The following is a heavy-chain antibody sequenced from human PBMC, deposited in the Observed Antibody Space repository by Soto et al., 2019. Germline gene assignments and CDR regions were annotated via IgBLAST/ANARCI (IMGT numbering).Heavy chain of an antibody. CDR1: GYTFTGYY. D-gene: IGHD1-26*01. V-gene: IGHV1-2*02. CDR3: AKGGAIVAAGTRVYLYNAMDV. Sequence: QVQLVQSGTEVKRPGDSVKVSCKASGYTFTGYYVHWVRQAPGQGLEWMGWINPNSGDTYLAQRFQGRVTMNRDTSIGTAYMEQRRLTSDDTAEYYCAKGGAIVAAGTRVYLYNAMDVWGQGTTVTVSS. CDR2: INPNSGDT. J-gene: IGHJ6*02.